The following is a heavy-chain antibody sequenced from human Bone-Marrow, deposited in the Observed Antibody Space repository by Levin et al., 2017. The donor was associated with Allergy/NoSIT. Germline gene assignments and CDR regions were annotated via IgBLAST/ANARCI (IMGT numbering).Heavy chain of an antibody. D-gene: IGHD1-14*01. V-gene: IGHV3-23*01. CDR2: INYNGGIT. J-gene: IGHJ2*01. Sequence: GGSLRLSCAASGFPFNDYAMSWVRQAPEKGLEWVSVINYNGGITYYADSVKGRFTISRDNSENTMFLQMNSLRADDTAVYYCARHRGEPSWHFDFWGRGTLVTVSS. CDR3: ARHRGEPSWHFDF. CDR1: GFPFNDYA.